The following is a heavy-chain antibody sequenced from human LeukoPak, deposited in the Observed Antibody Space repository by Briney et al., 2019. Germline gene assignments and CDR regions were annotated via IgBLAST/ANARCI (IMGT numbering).Heavy chain of an antibody. J-gene: IGHJ5*02. V-gene: IGHV1-8*01. CDR2: MNPNSGNT. CDR1: GYTFTSYD. Sequence: GASVKVSCKASGYTFTSYDINWVRQATGQGLEWMGWMNPNSGNTGYAQKFQGRVTMTRNTSISTAYMELSSLRSEDTAVYYCARGHRRRRATGYNWFDPWGQGTLVTVSS. D-gene: IGHD5-12*01. CDR3: ARGHRRRRATGYNWFDP.